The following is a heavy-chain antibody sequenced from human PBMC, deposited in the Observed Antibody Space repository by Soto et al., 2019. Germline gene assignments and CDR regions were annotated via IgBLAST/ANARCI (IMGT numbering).Heavy chain of an antibody. CDR2: ISSSSSYT. V-gene: IGHV3-11*05. D-gene: IGHD3-10*01. CDR3: ARDSRITLVRGVIPSPDY. Sequence: QVQLVESGGGLVKPGGSLRLSCAASGFTFSDYYMSWIRQAPGKGLEWVSYISSSSSYTNYADSVKGRFTISRDNAKNSLDLQMNSLRAEDTAVYYCARDSRITLVRGVIPSPDYWGQGTLVTVSS. J-gene: IGHJ4*02. CDR1: GFTFSDYY.